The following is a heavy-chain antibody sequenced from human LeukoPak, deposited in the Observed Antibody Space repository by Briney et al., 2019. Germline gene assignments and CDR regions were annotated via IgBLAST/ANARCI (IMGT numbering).Heavy chain of an antibody. Sequence: GSLRLCCVASGYTFSPYRMCGVRQTPGKGLEWVASISNGGGATFYGDSVRGRFTVSRDDAKNSLFLQMNGLRSDDTAVYYCTRENYVPDSWGQGTLVTVAS. CDR3: TRENYVPDS. D-gene: IGHD3-10*02. CDR2: ISNGGGAT. CDR1: GYTFSPYR. J-gene: IGHJ5*02. V-gene: IGHV3-7*03.